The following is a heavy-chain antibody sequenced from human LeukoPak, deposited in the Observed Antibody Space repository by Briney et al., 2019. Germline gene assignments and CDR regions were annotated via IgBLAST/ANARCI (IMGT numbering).Heavy chain of an antibody. Sequence: PSETLSLTCTVSGGSISSYYWSWIRQPPGKGXXXXXXXXYSGSTNYNPSLKSRVTISVDTSKNQFSLKLSSVTAADTAVYYCARVRSSSSSKYYYYYGMDVWGQGTTVTVSS. CDR2: XXYSGST. J-gene: IGHJ6*02. V-gene: IGHV4-59*01. CDR1: GGSISSYY. D-gene: IGHD6-6*01. CDR3: ARVRSSSSSKYYYYYGMDV.